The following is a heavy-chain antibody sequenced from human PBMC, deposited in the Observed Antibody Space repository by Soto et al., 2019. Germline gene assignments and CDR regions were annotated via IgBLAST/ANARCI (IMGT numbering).Heavy chain of an antibody. D-gene: IGHD3-3*01. J-gene: IGHJ4*02. CDR2: IYWDDDK. Sequence: QITLNESGPTQVKPRQTLTLTCTFSGFSLTTSGVGVGWIRQSPGKAPEWLALIYWDDDKRYRPSLKSRITSTKDTSKNQVVLTMADLDPADTATYYCAHRVLRTVFGLVTTTAIYFDFWGQGTPVAVSS. V-gene: IGHV2-5*02. CDR3: AHRVLRTVFGLVTTTAIYFDF. CDR1: GFSLTTSGVG.